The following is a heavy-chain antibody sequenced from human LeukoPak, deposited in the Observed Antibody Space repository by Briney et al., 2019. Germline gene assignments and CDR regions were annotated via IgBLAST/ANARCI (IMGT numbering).Heavy chain of an antibody. V-gene: IGHV4-38-2*02. D-gene: IGHD3-10*01. CDR1: GYSISSGYY. J-gene: IGHJ4*02. Sequence: PSETLSLTCTVSGYSISSGYYWGWIRQPPGKGLEWIGNIYHSGSTYYNPSLKSRVTISVDTSKNQFSLKLSSVTAADTAVYYCARAPLGEPLWGQGTLVTVSS. CDR2: IYHSGST. CDR3: ARAPLGEPL.